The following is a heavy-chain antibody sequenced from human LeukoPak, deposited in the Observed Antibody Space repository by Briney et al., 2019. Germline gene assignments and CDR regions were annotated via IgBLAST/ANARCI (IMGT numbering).Heavy chain of an antibody. CDR1: GYTFTSYD. CDR2: INPSVGST. D-gene: IGHD3-3*01. V-gene: IGHV1-46*01. J-gene: IGHJ4*02. Sequence: GASVKVSCKASGYTFTSYDINWVRQATGQGLEWMGIINPSVGSTSYSQKFQDRVTMTRDTSTSTFYMELSSLRSEDTAVYYCVRGGYDFSSGYYPSRWGQGTLVTVSS. CDR3: VRGGYDFSSGYYPSR.